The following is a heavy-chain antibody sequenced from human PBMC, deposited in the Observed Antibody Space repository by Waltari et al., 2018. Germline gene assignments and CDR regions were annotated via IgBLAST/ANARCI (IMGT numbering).Heavy chain of an antibody. Sequence: QVQLVESGGGVVQPGGSLRLSCAASGFTFSSYGMHWVRQAPGKGLEWVACIRYDGSNKYYADSVKGRFTISRDNSKNTLYLQMNSLRAEDTAVYYCAKDNWVPGYWGQGTLVTVSS. V-gene: IGHV3-30*02. CDR3: AKDNWVPGY. D-gene: IGHD3-16*01. CDR2: IRYDGSNK. CDR1: GFTFSSYG. J-gene: IGHJ4*02.